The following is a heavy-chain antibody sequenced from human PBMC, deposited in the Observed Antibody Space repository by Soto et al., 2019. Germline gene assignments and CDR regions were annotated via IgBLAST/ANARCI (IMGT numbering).Heavy chain of an antibody. CDR3: AREGYCSGGSCYSDY. CDR1: GGSISSGGYY. J-gene: IGHJ4*02. CDR2: IYYSGST. Sequence: QVQLQESGPGLVKPSQSLSLTCTVSGGSISSGGYYWSWIRQHPGKGLEWIGYIYYSGSTYYNPSLKSRVTISVDTSKNQFSLKLSSVTAADTAVYYCAREGYCSGGSCYSDYWGQGTLVTVSS. D-gene: IGHD2-15*01. V-gene: IGHV4-31*03.